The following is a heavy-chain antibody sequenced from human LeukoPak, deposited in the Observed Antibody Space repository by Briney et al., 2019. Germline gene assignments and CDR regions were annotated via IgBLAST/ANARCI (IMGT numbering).Heavy chain of an antibody. CDR2: MNPNSGNT. Sequence: ASVKVSCKASGYTFTSYDINWVRQATGQGLEWMGWMNPNSGNTGYAQKFQGRVTMTRNTSISTAYMELSSLRSEDTAVYYCARVMDFDWLLLVDYWGQGTLVTVSS. CDR3: ARVMDFDWLLLVDY. J-gene: IGHJ4*02. V-gene: IGHV1-8*01. D-gene: IGHD3-9*01. CDR1: GYTFTSYD.